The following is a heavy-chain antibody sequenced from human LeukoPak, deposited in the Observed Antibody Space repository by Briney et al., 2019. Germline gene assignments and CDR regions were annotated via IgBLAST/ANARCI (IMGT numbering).Heavy chain of an antibody. CDR1: GFTVSSNY. D-gene: IGHD3-3*01. CDR2: IYSGGST. CDR3: ARVVNDFWSGYKVDI. V-gene: IGHV3-66*01. J-gene: IGHJ3*02. Sequence: GGSLRLSCAASGFTVSSNYMSWVRQAPGKGLEWVSVIYSGGSTYYADSVKGRFTISRDNSKNTLYLQMNSLRAEDTAVYYCARVVNDFWSGYKVDIWGQGTMVTVSS.